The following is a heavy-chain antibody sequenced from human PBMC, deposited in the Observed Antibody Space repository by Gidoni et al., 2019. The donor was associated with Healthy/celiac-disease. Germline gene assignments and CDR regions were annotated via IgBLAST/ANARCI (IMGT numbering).Heavy chain of an antibody. V-gene: IGHV2-26*01. D-gene: IGHD4-4*01. Sequence: QVTLKESGPVLVQPTEILTLTCTVSGFSLSNARMGVSWIRQPPGKALEWLAHIFSNDEKSYSTSLKSRLTISKDTSKSQVVLTMTNMDPVDTATYYCARIRDSNPDYYYYYMDVWGKGTTVTVSS. J-gene: IGHJ6*03. CDR1: GFSLSNARMG. CDR2: IFSNDEK. CDR3: ARIRDSNPDYYYYYMDV.